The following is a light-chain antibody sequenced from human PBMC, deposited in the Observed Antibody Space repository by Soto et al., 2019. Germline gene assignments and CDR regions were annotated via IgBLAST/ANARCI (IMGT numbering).Light chain of an antibody. CDR3: TSYTNRYTYV. Sequence: QSVLTQPASVSGSPGQSITISCTGTSRDVGGYDYVGWYQQHPGKAPKLMIYNVYNRPSGVSFRFSGSKSGNTASLTISGLQTEDEADYYCTSYTNRYTYVFGTGTKVTVL. CDR1: SRDVGGYDY. V-gene: IGLV2-14*01. J-gene: IGLJ1*01. CDR2: NVY.